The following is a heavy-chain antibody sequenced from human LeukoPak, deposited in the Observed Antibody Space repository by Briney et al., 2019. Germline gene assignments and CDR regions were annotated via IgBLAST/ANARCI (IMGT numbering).Heavy chain of an antibody. CDR3: ARGYDFWSGYGVYYYGMDV. J-gene: IGHJ6*02. V-gene: IGHV1-8*01. Sequence: GASVKVSCKASGHTFTSYDINWVRQATGQGLEWMGWMNPNSGNTGYAQKFQGRVTMTRNTSISTAYMELSSLRSEDTAVYYCARGYDFWSGYGVYYYGMDVWGQGTTVTVSS. CDR2: MNPNSGNT. D-gene: IGHD3-3*01. CDR1: GHTFTSYD.